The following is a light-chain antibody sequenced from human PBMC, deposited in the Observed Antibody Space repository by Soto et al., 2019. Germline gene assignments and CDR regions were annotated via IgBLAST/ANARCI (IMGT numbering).Light chain of an antibody. V-gene: IGLV2-14*01. CDR3: SSYTSSSHV. CDR2: DVS. Sequence: QSALTQPASLSGSPGQSITISCTGTSSDVGGYNYVSWYQQHPGKAPKLMIYDVSNRPSGVSNRFSGSKSGNTASLTISGLPAEDEADYYCSSYTSSSHVFGTGTKV. CDR1: SSDVGGYNY. J-gene: IGLJ1*01.